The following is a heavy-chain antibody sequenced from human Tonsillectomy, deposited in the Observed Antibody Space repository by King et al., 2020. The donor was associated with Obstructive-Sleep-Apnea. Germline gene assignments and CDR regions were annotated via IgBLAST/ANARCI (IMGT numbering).Heavy chain of an antibody. V-gene: IGHV3-30*18. D-gene: IGHD3-22*01. CDR2: ISYDGSKK. J-gene: IGHJ4*02. CDR3: AKDLVVVITAATLTIHY. Sequence: VQLVQSGGGVVQPGRSLRLSCAASGFTFRTYGMHWVRQAPGKGLEWVAVISYDGSKKYYADSVKGRFTISRDNSKNTLYLQMNSLRAEDTAVYYCAKDLVVVITAATLTIHYWGQGTLVTVSS. CDR1: GFTFRTYG.